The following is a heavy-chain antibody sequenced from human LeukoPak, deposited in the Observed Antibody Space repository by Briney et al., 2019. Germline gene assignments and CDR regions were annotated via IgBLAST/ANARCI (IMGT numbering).Heavy chain of an antibody. Sequence: SETLSLTCTVSGGSTSSGDYYWSWTRQPPGKGLEWIGYIYYSGSTYYNPSLKSRVTISVDTSKNQFSLKLSSVTAADTAVYYCARFHQVLRYFDWPKYYFDYWGQGTLVTVSS. J-gene: IGHJ4*02. CDR1: GGSTSSGDYY. CDR2: IYYSGST. CDR3: ARFHQVLRYFDWPKYYFDY. V-gene: IGHV4-30-4*01. D-gene: IGHD3-9*01.